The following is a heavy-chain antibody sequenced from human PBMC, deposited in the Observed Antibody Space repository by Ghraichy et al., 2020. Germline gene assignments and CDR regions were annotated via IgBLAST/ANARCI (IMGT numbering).Heavy chain of an antibody. V-gene: IGHV4-31*03. J-gene: IGHJ4*02. CDR2: IYYSGST. Sequence: SETLSLTCTVSGGSISSGGYYWSWIRQHPGKGLEWIGYIYYSGSTYYNPSLKSRVTISVDTSKNQFSLKLSSVTAADTAVYYCARGYYDSSGYYSDDYWGQGTLVTVSS. D-gene: IGHD3-22*01. CDR1: GGSISSGGYY. CDR3: ARGYYDSSGYYSDDY.